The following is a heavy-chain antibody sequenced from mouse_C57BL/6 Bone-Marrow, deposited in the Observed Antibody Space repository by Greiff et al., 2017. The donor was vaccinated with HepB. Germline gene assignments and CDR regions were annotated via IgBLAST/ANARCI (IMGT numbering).Heavy chain of an antibody. D-gene: IGHD1-1*01. CDR2: ISSGSSTI. J-gene: IGHJ2*01. V-gene: IGHV5-17*01. CDR1: GFTFSDYG. Sequence: DVKLVESGGGLVKPGGSLKLSCAASGFTFSDYGMHWVRQAPEKGLEWVAYISSGSSTIYYADTVKGRFTISRDNAKNTLFLQMTSLRSEDTAMYYCARRADYYGSSWDYWGQGTTLTVSS. CDR3: ARRADYYGSSWDY.